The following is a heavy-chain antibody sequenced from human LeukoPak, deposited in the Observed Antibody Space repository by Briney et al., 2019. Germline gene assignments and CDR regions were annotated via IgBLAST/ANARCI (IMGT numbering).Heavy chain of an antibody. J-gene: IGHJ6*03. CDR3: ARMSGSGYYFYMDV. V-gene: IGHV3-20*01. Sequence: GGSLRLSCAASGFTFDDYGMSWVRQVPGKGLEWVSGIKWDGGSTGYADSVKGRFTISRDNAKHSLYLQMNSLRVEDTALYHCARMSGSGYYFYMDVWGKGTTVTISS. D-gene: IGHD3-10*01. CDR1: GFTFDDYG. CDR2: IKWDGGST.